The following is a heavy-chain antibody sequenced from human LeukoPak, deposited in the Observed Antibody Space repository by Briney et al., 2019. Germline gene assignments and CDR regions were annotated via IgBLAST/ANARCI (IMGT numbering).Heavy chain of an antibody. CDR3: ARLLYTSGTNLFDY. D-gene: IGHD6-19*01. CDR1: GGSISSSSYY. Sequence: SETLSLTCTVSGGSISSSSYYWGWIRQPPGKGLEWIGSIYYSGSTYYNPSLKSRVTISVDTSKIQFSLKLSSVTAADTALYYCARLLYTSGTNLFDYWGQGTLVTVSS. V-gene: IGHV4-39*01. CDR2: IYYSGST. J-gene: IGHJ4*02.